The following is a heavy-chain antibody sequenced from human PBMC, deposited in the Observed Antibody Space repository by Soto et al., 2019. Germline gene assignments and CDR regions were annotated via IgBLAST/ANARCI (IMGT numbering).Heavy chain of an antibody. CDR2: IYYSGST. J-gene: IGHJ4*02. CDR3: ARIVGIRNSIGQRYYFDY. CDR1: GGSVSSTSYY. D-gene: IGHD6-19*01. V-gene: IGHV4-39*01. Sequence: QLQLQESGPGLVKPSETLSLTCTVSGGSVSSTSYYWGWIRQPPGKGLEWIGSIYYSGSTYYNPSLKSRVTISVDTSKNQFSLKLSSVTVADTAVYYCARIVGIRNSIGQRYYFDYWGQGTLVTVSS.